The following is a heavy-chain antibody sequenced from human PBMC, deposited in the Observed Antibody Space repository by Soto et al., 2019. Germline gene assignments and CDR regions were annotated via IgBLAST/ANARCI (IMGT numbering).Heavy chain of an antibody. CDR2: IRSKANSYAT. V-gene: IGHV3-73*02. CDR3: TRWGYSSNSTTGGFDY. D-gene: IGHD6-13*01. Sequence: EVQLVESGGGLVQPGGSLKLSCAASGFTFSGSAIHWVRQASGKGLEWVGRIRSKANSYATAYAALVKGRFTISRDDSKKTASRQMNSLKTEDTAVYYCTRWGYSSNSTTGGFDYWGQGTLVTVSS. CDR1: GFTFSGSA. J-gene: IGHJ4*02.